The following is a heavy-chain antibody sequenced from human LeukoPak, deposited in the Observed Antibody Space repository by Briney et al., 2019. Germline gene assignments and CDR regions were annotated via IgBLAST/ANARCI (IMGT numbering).Heavy chain of an antibody. V-gene: IGHV1-69*13. Sequence: ASVKVSCKASGDLFSNFGINWVRQAPGQGLEWLGGTSPIFATSNYAQKFQGRVTITADESTSTAYMELSSLRSEDTAVYYCARDLRDMITFGGVIVFHYWGQGTLVAVSS. D-gene: IGHD3-16*02. J-gene: IGHJ4*02. CDR1: GDLFSNFG. CDR3: ARDLRDMITFGGVIVFHY. CDR2: TSPIFATS.